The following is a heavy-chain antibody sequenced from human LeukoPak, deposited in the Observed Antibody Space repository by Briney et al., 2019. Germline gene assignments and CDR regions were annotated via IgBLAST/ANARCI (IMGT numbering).Heavy chain of an antibody. J-gene: IGHJ5*01. CDR3: AREAGSSSWFDY. CDR2: ISSSSSYI. V-gene: IGHV3-21*01. D-gene: IGHD6-13*01. Sequence: GGSLRLSCAASGFTFSSYSMNWVRQAPGKGLEWVSSISSSSSYIYYADSVKGRFTISRDNAKNSLYLQMNSLRAEDTAVYYCAREAGSSSWFDYWGQGTLVTVS. CDR1: GFTFSSYS.